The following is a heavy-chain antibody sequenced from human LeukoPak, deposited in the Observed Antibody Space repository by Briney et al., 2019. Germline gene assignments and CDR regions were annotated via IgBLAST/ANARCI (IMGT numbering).Heavy chain of an antibody. CDR3: ARGAVTTMASEYYFDY. CDR1: GFTFSSYS. V-gene: IGHV3-48*01. J-gene: IGHJ4*02. CDR2: ISSSSSTI. Sequence: GGSLRLSCAASGFTFSSYSMNWVRQAPGKGLEWVSYISSSSSTIYYADSVKGRFTISRDNAKNSLYLQMDSLRAEDTAVYYCARGAVTTMASEYYFDYWGQGTLVTVSS. D-gene: IGHD4-17*01.